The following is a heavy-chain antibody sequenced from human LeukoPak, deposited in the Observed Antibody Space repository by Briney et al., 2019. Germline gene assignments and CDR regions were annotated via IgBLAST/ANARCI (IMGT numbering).Heavy chain of an antibody. Sequence: ASVKVSCKASGYTFTGYYMHWVRQAPGQGLEWMGWINPNSGGTNYAQKFQGRVTMTRDTSISTAYMELSRLRSDDTAVYYCARSNHSGYGLVDYWGQGTLVTVSS. CDR3: ARSNHSGYGLVDY. J-gene: IGHJ4*02. CDR2: INPNSGGT. V-gene: IGHV1-2*02. CDR1: GYTFTGYY. D-gene: IGHD5-12*01.